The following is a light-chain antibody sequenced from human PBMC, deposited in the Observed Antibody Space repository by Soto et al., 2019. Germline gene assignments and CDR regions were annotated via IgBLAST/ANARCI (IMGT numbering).Light chain of an antibody. CDR1: SSDVGSYNL. CDR2: EGS. Sequence: QSALTQPASVSGSPGQSITISCTGTSSDVGSYNLVSWYQQHPGKAPKLMIYEGSKRPSGVSNRFFGSKSGNTASLTISGLQAEDEADYYCCSYAGSSTLGVFGGGTKVTVL. J-gene: IGLJ2*01. CDR3: CSYAGSSTLGV. V-gene: IGLV2-23*01.